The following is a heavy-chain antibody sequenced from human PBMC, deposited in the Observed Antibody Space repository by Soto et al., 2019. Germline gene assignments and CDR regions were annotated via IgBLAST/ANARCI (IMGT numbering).Heavy chain of an antibody. J-gene: IGHJ4*02. V-gene: IGHV3-53*01. CDR1: GFTVSRKY. CDR3: ARGSDYDILTGYYSYFDY. CDR2: IYSGGRT. Sequence: LRLSCAASGFTVSRKYMSWVRQAPGKGLEWVSVIYSGGRTDYADSVKGRFTISRDNSKNTLYLQMNSLRAEDTAVYYCARGSDYDILTGYYSYFDYWGQGTLVTVSS. D-gene: IGHD3-9*01.